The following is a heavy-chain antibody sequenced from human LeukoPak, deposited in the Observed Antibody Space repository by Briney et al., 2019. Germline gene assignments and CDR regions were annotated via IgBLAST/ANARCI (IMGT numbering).Heavy chain of an antibody. CDR2: ISYDGSNK. CDR1: GFTFSSYA. Sequence: PGGSLRLSCAASGFTFSSYAMHWVRQAPGKGLEWVAVISYDGSNKYYADSVKGRFTISRDNSKNTLYLQMNSLRAEDTAVYYCAREGYCSRTSCYIDYWGQGTLVTVSS. D-gene: IGHD2-2*02. J-gene: IGHJ4*02. V-gene: IGHV3-30*01. CDR3: AREGYCSRTSCYIDY.